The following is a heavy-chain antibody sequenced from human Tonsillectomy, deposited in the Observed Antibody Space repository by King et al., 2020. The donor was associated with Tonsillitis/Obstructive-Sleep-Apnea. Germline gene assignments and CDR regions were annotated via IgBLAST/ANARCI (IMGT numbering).Heavy chain of an antibody. CDR1: GYTFTSYA. D-gene: IGHD3-10*01. J-gene: IGHJ3*02. Sequence: QLVQSGAEVKKPGASVKVSCKASGYTFTSYAMHWVRQAPGQRLEWMGWINAGNGNTKYSQKFQGRVTITRDTSASTAYMELSSLRSEDTAVYYCARTRVKGGYYGAGRPVLDAFDIWGQGTMVTVSS. V-gene: IGHV1-3*01. CDR3: ARTRVKGGYYGAGRPVLDAFDI. CDR2: INAGNGNT.